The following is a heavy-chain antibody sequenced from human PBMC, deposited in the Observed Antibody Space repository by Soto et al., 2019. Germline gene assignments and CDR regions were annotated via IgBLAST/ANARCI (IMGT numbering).Heavy chain of an antibody. CDR1: GYTFTSYY. CDR2: INPSGGST. V-gene: IGHV1-46*01. D-gene: IGHD3-3*01. J-gene: IGHJ6*02. CDR3: ARERRKGYDFWSGYYNHYYGMDV. Sequence: GASLKVSCKASGYTFTSYYMHWVRQAPGQGLERMGIINPSGGSTSYAQKFQGRVTMTRDTSTSTVYMELSSLRSEDTAVYYCARERRKGYDFWSGYYNHYYGMDVWGQGTTVTVSS.